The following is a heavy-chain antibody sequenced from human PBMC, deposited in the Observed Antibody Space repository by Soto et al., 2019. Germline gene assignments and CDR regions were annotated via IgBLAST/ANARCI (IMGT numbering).Heavy chain of an antibody. CDR2: IYYSGDT. Sequence: SETLSLTCTVSGDSINSHYWTWTRQSPGKGLEWIGYIYYSGDTNYNPSLKSRVTISMDTSRNQFSLKLASVTAADTAVYYCARTLSIATRQFDFWGPGILVTVSS. CDR3: ARTLSIATRQFDF. J-gene: IGHJ4*01. V-gene: IGHV4-59*11. D-gene: IGHD6-6*01. CDR1: GDSINSHY.